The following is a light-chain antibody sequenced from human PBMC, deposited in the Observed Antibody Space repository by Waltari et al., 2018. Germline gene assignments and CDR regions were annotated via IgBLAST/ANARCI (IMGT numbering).Light chain of an antibody. Sequence: QSVLTQPPSVSAAPGQRVTISCSGGSSNIGNNYVSWYRQFPGPAPKLLISENTELPSGIPGGFSGSKSGTSATLDITGLQAGDEADYYCGTWDSSLSGAVFGGGTHLTVL. J-gene: IGLJ7*01. CDR3: GTWDSSLSGAV. CDR1: SSNIGNNY. V-gene: IGLV1-51*02. CDR2: ENT.